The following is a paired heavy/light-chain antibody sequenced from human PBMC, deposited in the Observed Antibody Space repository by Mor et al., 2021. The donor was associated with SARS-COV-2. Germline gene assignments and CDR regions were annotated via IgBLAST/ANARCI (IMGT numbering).Light chain of an antibody. CDR3: QQNYNTPFT. J-gene: IGKJ3*01. V-gene: IGKV1-39*01. CDR1: QSVSSY. Sequence: DIQMTQSPSSLSASVGDRVTISCRASQSVSSYLNWYQQKVGKAPKLLIYATSTLPTGVPSRFSGSGAGTDFTLTINSLQPDDFATYFCQQNYNTPFTFGPGTKVDIK. CDR2: ATS.
Heavy chain of an antibody. J-gene: IGHJ5*01. CDR3: AKPALGYCTDGVCYKADWFDS. CDR2: ISYDGSKK. V-gene: IGHV3-30*04. Sequence: QVQLVESGGGVVQPGRSLRLSCAASGFTFSSFAMHWVRQAPGKGLEWVAVISYDGSKKNYADSVKGRFTISRDSSNNTVFLQMNSLRAEDTAVYYCAKPALGYCTDGVCYKADWFDSWGKGILVTVSS. D-gene: IGHD2-8*01. CDR1: GFTFSSFA.